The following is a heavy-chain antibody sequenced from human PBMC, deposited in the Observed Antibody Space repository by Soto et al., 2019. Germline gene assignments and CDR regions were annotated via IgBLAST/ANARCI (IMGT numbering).Heavy chain of an antibody. Sequence: EVQLVETGGGLIQPGGSLRLSCAVSGFTVSTNCMSWVRQAPGKGLEWVSVIYYDDGSTYYADSVKGRFSISRDSSRNTLYLQMNSLRAEDTAVYDCASGQQVILRYYYGLDVWAQGTTVTVSS. V-gene: IGHV3-53*02. J-gene: IGHJ6*02. CDR1: GFTVSTNC. CDR2: IYYDDGST. D-gene: IGHD6-13*01. CDR3: ASGQQVILRYYYGLDV.